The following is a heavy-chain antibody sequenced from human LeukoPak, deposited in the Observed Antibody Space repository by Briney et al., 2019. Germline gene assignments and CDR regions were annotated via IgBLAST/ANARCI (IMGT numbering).Heavy chain of an antibody. D-gene: IGHD2-2*02. CDR1: GGTFSSYT. CDR3: ARDDRDIVVVPAAIAFDY. J-gene: IGHJ4*02. V-gene: IGHV1-69*04. CDR2: IIPILGIA. Sequence: GASVKVSCKASGGTFSSYTISWVRQAPGQGLEWMGRIIPILGIANYARKFQGRVTITADKSTSTAYMELSSLRSEDTAVYYCARDDRDIVVVPAAIAFDYWGQGTLVTVSS.